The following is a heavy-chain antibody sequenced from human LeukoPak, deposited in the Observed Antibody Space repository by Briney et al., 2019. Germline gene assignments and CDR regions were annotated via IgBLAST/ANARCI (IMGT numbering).Heavy chain of an antibody. V-gene: IGHV4-34*01. D-gene: IGHD2-2*01. Sequence: SETLSLTCAVYGGSFSGYYWSWIRQPPGKGLEWIGEINHSGSTNYNPSLKSRVTMSVDTSKNQFSLKLSSVTAADTAVYYCARGNRYCSSTSCYVGRFDYWGQGTLVTVSS. J-gene: IGHJ4*02. CDR1: GGSFSGYY. CDR2: INHSGST. CDR3: ARGNRYCSSTSCYVGRFDY.